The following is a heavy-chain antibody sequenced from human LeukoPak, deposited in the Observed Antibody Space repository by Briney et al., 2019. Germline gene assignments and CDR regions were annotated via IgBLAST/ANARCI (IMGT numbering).Heavy chain of an antibody. J-gene: IGHJ4*02. CDR3: VKGFYYNSRTYSSSLNY. Sequence: GGSLRLSCVASGFTFDSNVMNWVRQAPDKGLEWVAFISYDGTTKFYAVSVKGRFTISRDSSKNILYLQMNSLRTEDTAVYYCVKGFYYNSRTYSSSLNYWGQGTLVTVSS. D-gene: IGHD3-22*01. CDR2: ISYDGTTK. CDR1: GFTFDSNV. V-gene: IGHV3-30*18.